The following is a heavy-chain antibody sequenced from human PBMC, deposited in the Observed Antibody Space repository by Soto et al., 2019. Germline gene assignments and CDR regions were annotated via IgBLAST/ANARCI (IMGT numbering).Heavy chain of an antibody. D-gene: IGHD3-9*01. V-gene: IGHV4-31*03. CDR3: ASVAAGHIFQLDV. J-gene: IGHJ4*02. CDR1: GGSISSGGYY. CDR2: IYYSGST. Sequence: QVQLQESGPGLVKPSQTLSLTCIVSGGSISSGGYYWSWIRQHPGKGLEWIGYIYYSGSTYYNPSLKSRVTISVDTSKNQLSLKLSSVTAADTAVYYCASVAAGHIFQLDVWGQGTLVTVSS.